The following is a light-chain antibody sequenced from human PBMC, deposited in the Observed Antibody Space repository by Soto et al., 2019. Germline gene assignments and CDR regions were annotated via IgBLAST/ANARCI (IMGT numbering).Light chain of an antibody. CDR1: QSVSTF. J-gene: IGKJ4*01. CDR2: DTS. Sequence: EIVLTQSPATLSLSPGERASLSCRASQSVSTFLAWYQQKPGQAPRLLIYDTSNRATGIPARFSGSGSGTDFTLTISSLEPEDFAFYYCQRSNWPLSFGGGTKVEIK. V-gene: IGKV3-11*01. CDR3: QRSNWPLS.